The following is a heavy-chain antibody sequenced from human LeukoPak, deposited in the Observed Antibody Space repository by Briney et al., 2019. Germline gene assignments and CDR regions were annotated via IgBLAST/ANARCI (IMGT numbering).Heavy chain of an antibody. D-gene: IGHD2-8*01. V-gene: IGHV1-18*01. CDR1: GYTFTKYG. J-gene: IGHJ4*02. CDR3: TRTVLDCKNGVCYDY. Sequence: ASVKVSCKTSGYTFTKYGSSWVRQARGQGREGMGGISPYNGKTIYAQKLQGRVTVTTDTSTRKAYMEMRRLRADDTAVYYCTRTVLDCKNGVCYDYWGQGTLVTVSS. CDR2: ISPYNGKT.